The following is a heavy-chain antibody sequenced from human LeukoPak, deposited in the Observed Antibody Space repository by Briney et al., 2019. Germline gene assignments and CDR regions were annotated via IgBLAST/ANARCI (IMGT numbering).Heavy chain of an antibody. CDR1: GFTFSSYG. V-gene: IGHV3-7*01. CDR3: ARGGSTFDY. D-gene: IGHD5/OR15-5a*01. J-gene: IGHJ4*02. Sequence: GGSLRLSCAAAGFTFSSYGMHWVRQAPGKGLEWVAKIKEDGSDTYYVDSVKGRFTISRDNSKNSLFLQMSSLRGEDTAVYYCARGGSTFDYWGQGTLVTVSS. CDR2: IKEDGSDT.